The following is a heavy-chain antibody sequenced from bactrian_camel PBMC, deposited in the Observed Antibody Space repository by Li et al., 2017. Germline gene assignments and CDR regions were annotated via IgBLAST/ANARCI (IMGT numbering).Heavy chain of an antibody. J-gene: IGHJ4*01. CDR2: LRSTGSNT. Sequence: VQLVESGGGLVQPGGSLTLSCAASGFTFSTYRMYWVRQAPGKGLEWVSTLRSTGSNTYYADSMKGRFTISRDNAKNTVYLQLNSLKTEDMAMYYCAKGFAVIDYWGQGTQVTVS. CDR3: AKGFAVIDY. CDR1: GFTFSTYR. V-gene: IGHV3S1*01.